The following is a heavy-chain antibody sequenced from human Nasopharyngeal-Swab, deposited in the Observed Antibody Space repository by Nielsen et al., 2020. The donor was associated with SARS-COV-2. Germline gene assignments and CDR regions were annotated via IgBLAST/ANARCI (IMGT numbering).Heavy chain of an antibody. Sequence: GGSLRLSCAASGFTFSSYAMHWVRQAPGKGLEWVAVISYDGSNKYYADSVKGRFTISRDNAKNSLYLQMNSLRAEDTALYYCAKAPYGGTEGFDAFDIWGQGTMVTVSS. CDR3: AKAPYGGTEGFDAFDI. CDR1: GFTFSSYA. D-gene: IGHD4/OR15-4a*01. J-gene: IGHJ3*02. CDR2: ISYDGSNK. V-gene: IGHV3-30*04.